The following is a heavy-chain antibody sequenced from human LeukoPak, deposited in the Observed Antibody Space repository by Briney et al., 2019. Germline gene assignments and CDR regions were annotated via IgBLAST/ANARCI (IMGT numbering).Heavy chain of an antibody. Sequence: SETLSLTCTVSGGSISSYYWSWIRQPPGKGLEWIGYIYYSGSANYNPSLKSRVTISVDTSKNQFSLKLSSVTAADTAVYYCARMSWYYGSGGYRAYYFDYWGQGTLVTVCS. CDR1: GGSISSYY. V-gene: IGHV4-59*01. CDR2: IYYSGSA. J-gene: IGHJ4*02. CDR3: ARMSWYYGSGGYRAYYFDY. D-gene: IGHD3-10*01.